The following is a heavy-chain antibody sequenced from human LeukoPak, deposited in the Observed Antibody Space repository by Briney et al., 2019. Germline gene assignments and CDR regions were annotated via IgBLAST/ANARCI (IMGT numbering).Heavy chain of an antibody. CDR2: ISGSGSYI. Sequence: GGSLRLSCAASGFTFSDYSMNWVRQTPRKGLEWVSCISGSGSYIYYADSVKGRFTISRDNAKNTLYLQMNSLRAEDTAVYYCARDYYYYYMDVWGKGTTVTVSS. V-gene: IGHV3-21*01. CDR3: ARDYYYYYMDV. CDR1: GFTFSDYS. J-gene: IGHJ6*03.